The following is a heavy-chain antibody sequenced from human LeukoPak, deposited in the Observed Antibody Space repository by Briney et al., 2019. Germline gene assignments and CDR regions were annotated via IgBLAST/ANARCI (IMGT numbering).Heavy chain of an antibody. V-gene: IGHV4-34*01. Sequence: PSETLSLTCAVYGGSFSGYYWSWLRQPPGKGLEWIGEINHSGSTNYNPSLKSRVTISVDTSKNQFSLKLSSVAAADTAVYYCARGLITMVRGVSRRRFDPWGQGTLVTVSS. CDR1: GGSFSGYY. CDR3: ARGLITMVRGVSRRRFDP. CDR2: INHSGST. D-gene: IGHD3-10*01. J-gene: IGHJ5*02.